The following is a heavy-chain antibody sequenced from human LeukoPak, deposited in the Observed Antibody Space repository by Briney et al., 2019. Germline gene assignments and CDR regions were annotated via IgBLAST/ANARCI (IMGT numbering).Heavy chain of an antibody. J-gene: IGHJ4*02. D-gene: IGHD2-2*01. CDR3: ARHKRDIVVVPAANPFDY. Sequence: SETLSLTCTVSGGSISSSSYYWGWIRQPPGKGLEWIGSIYYSGSTYYNPSLKSRVTISVDTSKNQFSLKLSSVTAADTAVYYCARHKRDIVVVPAANPFDYWGQGTLVTVSS. CDR1: GGSISSSSYY. CDR2: IYYSGST. V-gene: IGHV4-39*01.